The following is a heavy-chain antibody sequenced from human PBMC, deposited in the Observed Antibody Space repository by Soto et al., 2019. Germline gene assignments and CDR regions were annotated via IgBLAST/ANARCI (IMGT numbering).Heavy chain of an antibody. CDR3: ARGVLRGYDSSGYYNYFDY. D-gene: IGHD3-22*01. J-gene: IGHJ4*02. CDR2: IIPIFGTA. Sequence: QVQLVQSGAEVKKPGSSVKVSCKASGGTFSSYAISWVRQAPGQGLEWMGGIIPIFGTANYAQKFQGRVTITADESTSTDYMELSSLRSEDTAVYYCARGVLRGYDSSGYYNYFDYWGQGTLVTGSS. V-gene: IGHV1-69*01. CDR1: GGTFSSYA.